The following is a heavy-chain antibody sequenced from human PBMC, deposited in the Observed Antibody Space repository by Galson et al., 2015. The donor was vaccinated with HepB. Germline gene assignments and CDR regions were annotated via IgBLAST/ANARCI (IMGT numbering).Heavy chain of an antibody. CDR3: ARAAHSDYGDHAHFDS. D-gene: IGHD4-17*01. V-gene: IGHV3-11*06. CDR2: ISSSAIYA. CDR1: GFTFSDYY. Sequence: SLRLSCAASGFTFSDYYMSWIRQAPGKGLEWLSYISSSAIYANYADSVKGRFTISRDNVKNSLFLQMNSLTADDTAVYYCARAAHSDYGDHAHFDSWGQGTMVTVSS. J-gene: IGHJ3*01.